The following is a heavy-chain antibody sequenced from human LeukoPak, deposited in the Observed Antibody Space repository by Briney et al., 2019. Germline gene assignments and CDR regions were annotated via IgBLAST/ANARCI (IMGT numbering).Heavy chain of an antibody. CDR2: IYYSGST. Sequence: PSETLSLTCTASGCSISSYYWSWIRQPPGKGLEWVGYIYYSGSTNYNPSLKRRVTISVDTSKNQFSLKLSSVTAADTAVYYCARVQYDYVWGSYPYYYYYMDVWGKGTTVTISS. J-gene: IGHJ6*03. V-gene: IGHV4-59*01. CDR1: GCSISSYY. D-gene: IGHD3-16*01. CDR3: ARVQYDYVWGSYPYYYYYMDV.